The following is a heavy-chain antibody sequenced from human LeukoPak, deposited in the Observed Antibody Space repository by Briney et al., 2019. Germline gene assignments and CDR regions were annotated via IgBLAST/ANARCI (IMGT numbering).Heavy chain of an antibody. CDR1: GYTFTGYY. CDR3: ARDRNRRYDILTGYYTVGLDY. V-gene: IGHV1-2*02. J-gene: IGHJ4*02. CDR2: INPNSGGT. Sequence: GASVKVSCKASGYTFTGYYMHWVRQAPGQGLEWMGWINPNSGGTNYAQKFQGRVTMTRDTSISTAYMELSRLRSDDTAVYYCARDRNRRYDILTGYYTVGLDYWGQGTLVTVSS. D-gene: IGHD3-9*01.